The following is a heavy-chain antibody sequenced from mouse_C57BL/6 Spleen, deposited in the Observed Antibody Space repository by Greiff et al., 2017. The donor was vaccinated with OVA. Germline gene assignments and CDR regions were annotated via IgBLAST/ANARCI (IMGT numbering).Heavy chain of an antibody. J-gene: IGHJ2*01. V-gene: IGHV1-15*01. CDR3: TRGTYYFDY. CDR2: IDPETGGT. CDR1: GYTFTDYE. D-gene: IGHD3-3*01. Sequence: SGAELVRPGASVTLSCKASGYTFTDYEMHWVKQTTVHGLEWIGAIDPETGGTAYNQKFKGKAILTADKSSSTAYMELRSLTSEDSAVYYCTRGTYYFDYWGQGTTLTVSS.